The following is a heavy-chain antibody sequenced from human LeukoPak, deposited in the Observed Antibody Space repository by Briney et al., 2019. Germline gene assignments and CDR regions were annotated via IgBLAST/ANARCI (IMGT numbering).Heavy chain of an antibody. CDR3: AREYYYDSSGYYGCDY. Sequence: VASVKVSCKASGYSFTSNVISWVRQAPGQGLEWMGIINPSGGSTSYAQKFQGRVTMTRDTSTSTVYMELSSLRSEDTAVYYCAREYYYDSSGYYGCDYWGQGTLVTVSS. D-gene: IGHD3-22*01. CDR2: INPSGGST. J-gene: IGHJ4*02. CDR1: GYSFTSNV. V-gene: IGHV1-46*01.